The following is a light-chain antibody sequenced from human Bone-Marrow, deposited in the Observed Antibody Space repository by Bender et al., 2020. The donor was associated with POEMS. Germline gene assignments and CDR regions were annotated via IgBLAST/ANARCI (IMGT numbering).Light chain of an antibody. J-gene: IGLJ1*01. V-gene: IGLV2-14*02. Sequence: QSALTQPASVSGSPGQSITISCTGSSSDVGSYDLVSWYQQHPGKAPKLMIFEAFKRPSGISNRFSGSKSGNAASLSISGLQAEDEADYYCTSYTSRHLYVFGSGTTVTVL. CDR3: TSYTSRHLYV. CDR2: EAF. CDR1: SSDVGSYDL.